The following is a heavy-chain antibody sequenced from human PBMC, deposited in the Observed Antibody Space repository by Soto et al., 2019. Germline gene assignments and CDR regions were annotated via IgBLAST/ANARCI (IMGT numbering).Heavy chain of an antibody. D-gene: IGHD1-7*01. CDR1: GFTITISA. V-gene: IGHV1-58*02. CDR2: IVVGSGNT. J-gene: IGHJ6*03. Sequence: SAKLCCKASGFTITISASRWVRQDKKQRLEWIGWIVVGSGNTNYAQKFQERVTITRDMSTSTAYMELSSLRSEDTAVYYCAAPSPGITGTTLGRNYYYYMDVWGKGTTVTVSS. CDR3: AAPSPGITGTTLGRNYYYYMDV.